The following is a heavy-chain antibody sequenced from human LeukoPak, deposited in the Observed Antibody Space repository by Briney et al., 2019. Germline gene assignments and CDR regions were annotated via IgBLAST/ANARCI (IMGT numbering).Heavy chain of an antibody. D-gene: IGHD3-10*02. CDR3: ARHASAYVRYFQY. V-gene: IGHV4-34*01. J-gene: IGHJ1*01. CDR1: GGSFSGYY. Sequence: SETLSLTCAVYGGSFSGYYWNWIRQPPGKGLEWIGEINESGSTNYNPSLKSRVTMSLDASKNQFSLKLSSVTAADTAAYYCARHASAYVRYFQYWGQGTLVTVSS. CDR2: INESGST.